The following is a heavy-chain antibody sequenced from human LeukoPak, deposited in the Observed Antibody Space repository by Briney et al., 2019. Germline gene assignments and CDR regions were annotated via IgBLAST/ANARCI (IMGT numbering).Heavy chain of an antibody. CDR2: ISSSSSYI. CDR1: GSTFSSYS. J-gene: IGHJ6*03. D-gene: IGHD2-2*02. CDR3: ARENIVVVPAAIKGGYYYYMGV. V-gene: IGHV3-21*01. Sequence: GGSLRLSCAASGSTFSSYSMNWVRQAPGKGLEWVSSISSSSSYIYYADSVKGRFTISRDNAKNSLYLQMNSLRAEDTAVYYCARENIVVVPAAIKGGYYYYMGVWGKGTTVTVSS.